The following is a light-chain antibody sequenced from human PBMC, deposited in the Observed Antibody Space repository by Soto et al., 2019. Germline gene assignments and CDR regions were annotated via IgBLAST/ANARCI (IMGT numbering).Light chain of an antibody. Sequence: EIVLTQSPDTLSLSPGESATLSCRASQSVSSSYLAWYQQKPGQAPRLLIYGASSRATGIPDRFSGSGSGTDFTLTISRLEPEDCAMFYCQQYDDSITFGQGTRLEIE. CDR2: GAS. V-gene: IGKV3-20*01. CDR1: QSVSSSY. J-gene: IGKJ5*01. CDR3: QQYDDSIT.